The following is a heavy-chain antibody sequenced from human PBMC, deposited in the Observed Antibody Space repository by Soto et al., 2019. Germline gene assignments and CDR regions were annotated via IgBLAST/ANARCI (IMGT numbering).Heavy chain of an antibody. Sequence: SETLSLTCTVSGGSISSGDYYWSWIRQPPGKGLDWIGYIYYSGSTYYNPSLKSRVTISVDTSKNQFSLKLSSVTAADTAVYYCARDGGVTMVRRVAYYYGLDVWGQGTTVTVSS. J-gene: IGHJ6*02. D-gene: IGHD3-10*01. V-gene: IGHV4-30-4*01. CDR1: GGSISSGDYY. CDR3: ARDGGVTMVRRVAYYYGLDV. CDR2: IYYSGST.